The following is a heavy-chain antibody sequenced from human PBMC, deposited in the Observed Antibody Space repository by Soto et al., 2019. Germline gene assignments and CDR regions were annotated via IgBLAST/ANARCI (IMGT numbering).Heavy chain of an antibody. CDR1: GFTFSTYS. J-gene: IGHJ4*02. D-gene: IGHD3-22*01. Sequence: GGSLRLSCAASGFTFSTYSMNWVRQAPGKGLEWVSYISSSSSTIFYTDSVKGRFTVSRDNAKNSLYLQMNSLRVEDTAVYYCARRTYYYDSSGHPVYWGQGTLVTVSS. CDR2: ISSSSSTI. V-gene: IGHV3-48*01. CDR3: ARRTYYYDSSGHPVY.